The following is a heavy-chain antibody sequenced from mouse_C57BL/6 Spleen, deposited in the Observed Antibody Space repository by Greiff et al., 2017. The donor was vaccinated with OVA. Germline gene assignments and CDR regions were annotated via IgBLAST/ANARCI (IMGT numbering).Heavy chain of an antibody. CDR3: TRDYYGSSWGYFDV. V-gene: IGHV6-6*01. D-gene: IGHD1-1*01. CDR1: GFTFSDAW. Sequence: EVKLEESGGGLVQPGGSMKLSCAASGFTFSDAWMDWVRQSPEKGLEWVAEIRDKTNNHATYYAESVKGRFTISRDDSKSSVYLQMNSLRAEDNGIYYCTRDYYGSSWGYFDVWGTGTTVTVSS. J-gene: IGHJ1*03. CDR2: IRDKTNNHAT.